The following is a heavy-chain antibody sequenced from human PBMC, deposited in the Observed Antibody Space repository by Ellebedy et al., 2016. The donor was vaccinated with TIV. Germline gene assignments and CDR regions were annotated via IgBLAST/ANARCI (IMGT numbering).Heavy chain of an antibody. CDR2: LYYSGRT. CDR3: TGSIVVVPAAFDF. J-gene: IGHJ4*02. Sequence: GSLRLSXTVSGASIRNSSFSWGWIRQSPGKGLESIGSLYYSGRTYFNPSLKSHVTISVDTAKNQFSLNLSSVTAADTALYYCTGSIVVVPAAFDFWGQGVLVTVAS. D-gene: IGHD2-2*01. CDR1: GASIRNSSFS. V-gene: IGHV4-39*03.